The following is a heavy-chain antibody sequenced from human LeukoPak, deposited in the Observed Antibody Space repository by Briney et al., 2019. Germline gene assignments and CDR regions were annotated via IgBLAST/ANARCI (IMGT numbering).Heavy chain of an antibody. Sequence: GASVKVSCKASGYTFTSYAMHWVRQAPGQGLEWMGWISAYNGNTNYAQKLQGRVTMTTDTSTSTAYMELRSLRSDDTAVYYCARDSKLLAYCGGDCYSPQDYWGQGTLVTVSS. D-gene: IGHD2-21*02. V-gene: IGHV1-18*01. CDR3: ARDSKLLAYCGGDCYSPQDY. CDR1: GYTFTSYA. CDR2: ISAYNGNT. J-gene: IGHJ4*02.